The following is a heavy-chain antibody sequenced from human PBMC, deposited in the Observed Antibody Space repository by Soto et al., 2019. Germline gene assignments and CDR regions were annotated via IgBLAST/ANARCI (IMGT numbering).Heavy chain of an antibody. CDR1: GGSISSYY. V-gene: IGHV4-59*01. J-gene: IGHJ4*02. CDR3: ARNNVDTAMVPYYFDY. D-gene: IGHD5-18*01. CDR2: IYYSGST. Sequence: PSETLSLTCTVSGGSISSYYWSWIRQPPGKGLEWIGYIYYSGSTNYNPSLKSRVTISVDTSKNQFSLKLSSVTAADTAVYYCARNNVDTAMVPYYFDYWGQGTLFTVSS.